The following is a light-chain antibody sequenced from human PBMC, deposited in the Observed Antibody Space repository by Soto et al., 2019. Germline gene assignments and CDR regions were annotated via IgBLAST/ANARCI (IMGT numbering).Light chain of an antibody. CDR1: RDIRKY. V-gene: IGKV1-39*01. CDR3: QQSYSSPPT. Sequence: DIQMTQSPSSLAASVGDRVTIAAETSRDIRKYLNWYQQKPGKDPKLRIFAASSLQSGVPSRFSGSRSGPDFTLTISSLQPEDFATYYCQQSYSSPPTFGQGTKVDIK. J-gene: IGKJ1*01. CDR2: AAS.